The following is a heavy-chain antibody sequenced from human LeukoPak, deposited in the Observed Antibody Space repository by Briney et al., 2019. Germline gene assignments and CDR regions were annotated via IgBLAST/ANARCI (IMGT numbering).Heavy chain of an antibody. CDR2: IYYSGST. J-gene: IGHJ5*02. V-gene: IGHV4-59*01. Sequence: SETLSLTCTVSGDSIRNYYWTWIRQPPGKGLEWIGYIYYSGSTNYNPSLKSRVTISVDTSKNQFSLKLSSVTAADTAVYYCARTETYYYGSGSYSNWFDPWGQGTLVTVSS. CDR3: ARTETYYYGSGSYSNWFDP. CDR1: GDSIRNYY. D-gene: IGHD3-10*01.